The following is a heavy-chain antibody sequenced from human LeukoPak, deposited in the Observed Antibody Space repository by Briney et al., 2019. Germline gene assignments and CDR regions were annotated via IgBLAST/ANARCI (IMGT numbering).Heavy chain of an antibody. CDR2: INSDGSSI. CDR1: RFTFSNYW. Sequence: GGSLRLSCAASRFTFSNYWMHWVRHAPGEGLVWVSRINSDGSSISYADSVKGRFTISRDNAKNTLYLLMNSLRAEDTAVYYCARRAAALGAFDYWGQGTLVTVSS. V-gene: IGHV3-74*01. J-gene: IGHJ4*02. CDR3: ARRAAALGAFDY. D-gene: IGHD6-13*01.